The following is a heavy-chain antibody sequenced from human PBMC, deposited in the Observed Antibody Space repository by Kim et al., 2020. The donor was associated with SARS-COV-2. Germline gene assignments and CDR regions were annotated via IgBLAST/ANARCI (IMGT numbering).Heavy chain of an antibody. CDR2: IYYSGST. Sequence: SETLSLTCTVSGGSISSSSYYWGWIRQPPGKGLEWIGSIYYSGSTYYNPSLKSRVTISVDTSKNQFSLKLSSVTAADTAVYYCVRHPNMYFRVTTCEFDPWGQGTLVTVSS. V-gene: IGHV4-39*01. CDR3: VRHPNMYFRVTTCEFDP. J-gene: IGHJ5*02. D-gene: IGHD2-8*01. CDR1: GGSISSSSYY.